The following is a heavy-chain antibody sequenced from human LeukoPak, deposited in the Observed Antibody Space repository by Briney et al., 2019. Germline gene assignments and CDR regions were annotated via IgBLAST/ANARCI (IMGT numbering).Heavy chain of an antibody. CDR3: ARSFTGYYYYYYMDV. CDR1: GGTFSSYA. J-gene: IGHJ6*03. CDR2: IIPIFGTA. V-gene: IGHV1-69*05. D-gene: IGHD1-14*01. Sequence: GASVKVSCKASGGTFSSYAISWVRQAPGQGPEWMGGIIPIFGTANYAQKFQGRVTITTDESTSTAYMELSSLRSEDTAVYYCARSFTGYYYYYYMDVWGKGTTVTVSS.